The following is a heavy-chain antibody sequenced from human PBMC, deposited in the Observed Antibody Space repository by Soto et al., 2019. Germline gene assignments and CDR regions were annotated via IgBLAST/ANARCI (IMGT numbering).Heavy chain of an antibody. CDR3: XXXXXXXXXX. CDR1: GFTFSDHY. CDR2: SRNKAKSFTT. V-gene: IGHV3-72*01. J-gene: IGHJ4*02. Sequence: EVQLVESGGGLVQPGGSLRLSCATSGFTFSDHYMDWIRQAPGKGLEWVGRSRNKAKSFTTDYAASVKGRFTISGDDSKNALYLQRNSLKTEXXXXXXXXXXXXXXXXXXGQGTLVTVSS.